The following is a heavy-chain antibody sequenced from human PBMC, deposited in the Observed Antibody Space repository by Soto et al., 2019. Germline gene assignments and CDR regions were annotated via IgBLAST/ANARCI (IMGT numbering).Heavy chain of an antibody. CDR2: IYYSGST. CDR1: GGSFSSFY. V-gene: IGHV4-39*01. CDR3: SSQQPTTYYYYYYMDF. Sequence: PSETLSLTCAVYGGSFSSFYWGWIRQPPGKGLEWIGSIYYSGSTYYNPSLKSRVTISVDTSKNQFSLKLSSVTAADTAVYYCSSQQPTTYYYYYYMDFWGKGTTVTVSS. D-gene: IGHD6-13*01. J-gene: IGHJ6*03.